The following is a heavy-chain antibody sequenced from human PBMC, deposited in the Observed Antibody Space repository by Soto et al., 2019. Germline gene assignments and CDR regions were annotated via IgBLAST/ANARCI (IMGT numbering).Heavy chain of an antibody. D-gene: IGHD2-2*01. CDR3: ARAASLPTPDY. J-gene: IGHJ4*02. V-gene: IGHV3-33*01. CDR2: IWYDGSNK. CDR1: GFTFSSYG. Sequence: QVQLVESGGGVVQPGRSLRLSCAASGFTFSSYGMHWVRQAPGKGLEWVAVIWYDGSNKYYADSVKGRFTISRDNSKNTLNLQMNSLRAEDTAVYYCARAASLPTPDYWGQGTLVTVSS.